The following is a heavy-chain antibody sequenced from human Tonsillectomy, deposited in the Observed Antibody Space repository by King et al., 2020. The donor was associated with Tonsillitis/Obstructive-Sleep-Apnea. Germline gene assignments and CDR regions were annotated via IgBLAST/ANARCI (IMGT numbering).Heavy chain of an antibody. CDR3: ARDKWELALDY. Sequence: VQLVESGGGLVQPGGAPRLTFAASGFPFRSYSMKLGRQAPGEGLGWGSYNSSSSRTIYYADSGEGRFTVSRDNAKNSLYLQMNSLRDEDTAVYYCARDKWELALDYWGQGTLVTVSS. J-gene: IGHJ4*02. CDR1: GFPFRSYS. V-gene: IGHV3-48*02. CDR2: NSSSSRTI. D-gene: IGHD1-26*01.